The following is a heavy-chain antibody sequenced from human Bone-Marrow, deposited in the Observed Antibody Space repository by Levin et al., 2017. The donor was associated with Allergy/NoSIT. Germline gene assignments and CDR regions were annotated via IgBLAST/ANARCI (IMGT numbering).Heavy chain of an antibody. CDR2: INHSGST. V-gene: IGHV4-34*01. CDR1: GGSFSGYY. Sequence: SETLSLTCAVYGGSFSGYYWSWIRQPPGKGLEWIGEINHSGSTNYNPSLKSRVTISVDTSKNQFSLKLSSVTAADTAVYYCARRKRAARPPPFDYWGQGTLVTVSS. CDR3: ARRKRAARPPPFDY. J-gene: IGHJ4*02. D-gene: IGHD6-6*01.